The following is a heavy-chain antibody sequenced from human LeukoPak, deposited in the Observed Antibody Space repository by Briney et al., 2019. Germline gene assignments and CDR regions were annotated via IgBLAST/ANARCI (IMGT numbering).Heavy chain of an antibody. J-gene: IGHJ4*02. Sequence: GASPKISCKGSGYSFTNYWLSWVRQVPGKGLEGMGRFDPSDSYDNYSPSFQGHVTISADKSTSPAYLQWTSLKASDTAVYYCARLSPEPWVPFDLWGQGTVVTVSS. D-gene: IGHD1-26*01. CDR3: ARLSPEPWVPFDL. CDR1: GYSFTNYW. V-gene: IGHV5-10-1*01. CDR2: FDPSDSYD.